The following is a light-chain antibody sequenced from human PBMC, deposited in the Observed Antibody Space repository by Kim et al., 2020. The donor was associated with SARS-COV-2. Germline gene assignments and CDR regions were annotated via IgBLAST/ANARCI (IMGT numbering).Light chain of an antibody. J-gene: IGLJ2*01. Sequence: GTSVTTSCTGTSSDVGGYNYVSWYQQHPGKAPNLMIYEVSKRPSGVPDRFSGSKSGNTASLTVSGLQAKDEADYYCSSYAGSNNLVFGGGTQLTVL. CDR3: SSYAGSNNLV. CDR2: EVS. V-gene: IGLV2-8*01. CDR1: SSDVGGYNY.